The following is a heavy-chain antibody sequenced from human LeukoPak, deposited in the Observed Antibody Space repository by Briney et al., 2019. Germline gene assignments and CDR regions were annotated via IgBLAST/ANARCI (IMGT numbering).Heavy chain of an antibody. D-gene: IGHD3-22*01. Sequence: PGGSLRLSCAASGFIFNSYAMHWVRQAPGKGLEWVPVISYDGNTEYYADSVKGRFTISRDNSKNTLYLQMNSLRAEDTAVYYCAREGHSSGYDYWGQGTLVTVSS. CDR2: ISYDGNTE. J-gene: IGHJ4*02. CDR3: AREGHSSGYDY. V-gene: IGHV3-30-3*01. CDR1: GFIFNSYA.